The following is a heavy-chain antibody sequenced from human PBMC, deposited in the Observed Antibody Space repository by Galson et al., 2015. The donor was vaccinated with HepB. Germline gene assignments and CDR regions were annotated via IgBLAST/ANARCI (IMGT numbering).Heavy chain of an antibody. Sequence: SLRLSCAASGFTFSSYGMHWVRQAPGKGLEWVAVISYDGSNKYYADSVKGRFTISRDNSKNTLYLQMNSLRAEDTAVYYCAKAWGISGGWYGDYYYMDVWGKGTTVTVSS. D-gene: IGHD6-19*01. CDR3: AKAWGISGGWYGDYYYMDV. CDR1: GFTFSSYG. V-gene: IGHV3-30*18. J-gene: IGHJ6*03. CDR2: ISYDGSNK.